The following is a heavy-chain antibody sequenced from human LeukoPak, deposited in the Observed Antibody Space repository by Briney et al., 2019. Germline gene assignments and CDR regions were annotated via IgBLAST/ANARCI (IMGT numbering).Heavy chain of an antibody. J-gene: IGHJ4*02. V-gene: IGHV3-9*01. D-gene: IGHD6-19*01. CDR2: ISWNSGSI. CDR1: AFIFNKYS. CDR3: AKDNRRHYTSGPNPDSLH. Sequence: SLTPSSAGYAFIFNKYSMHWVRQPAGRGLGWVGGISWNSGSIDYADSVKGRFTISRDNAKNSLYLQMNSLRVEDTAFYYCAKDNRRHYTSGPNPDSLHWGQGALVTVSS.